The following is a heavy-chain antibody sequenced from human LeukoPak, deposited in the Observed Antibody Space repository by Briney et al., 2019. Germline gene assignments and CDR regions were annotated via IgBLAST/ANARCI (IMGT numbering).Heavy chain of an antibody. V-gene: IGHV1-69*04. Sequence: SVNVSCKASGGTFSSYAISWVRPAPGQGLEWMGRIIPIFGIANYAQKFQGRVTITADKSTSTAYMELSSLRSEDTAVYYCARDYYDKRIYYYYGMGVWGQGTTVAVSS. CDR1: GGTFSSYA. CDR3: ARDYYDKRIYYYYGMGV. CDR2: IIPIFGIA. J-gene: IGHJ6*02. D-gene: IGHD3-22*01.